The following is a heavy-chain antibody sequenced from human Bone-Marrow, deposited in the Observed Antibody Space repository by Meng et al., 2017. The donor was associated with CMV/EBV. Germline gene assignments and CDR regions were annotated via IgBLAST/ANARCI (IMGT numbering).Heavy chain of an antibody. J-gene: IGHJ3*02. Sequence: ASVKVSCKASGGTFSSYAISWVRQAPGQGLEWMGIINPSGGSTSYAQKFQGRVTMTRDTSTSTVYMELSSLRSEDTAVYYCARASNEFTSDAFAIWGQRRMVTV. CDR1: GGTFSSYA. CDR2: INPSGGST. V-gene: IGHV1-46*01. CDR3: ARASNEFTSDAFAI. D-gene: IGHD1-1*01.